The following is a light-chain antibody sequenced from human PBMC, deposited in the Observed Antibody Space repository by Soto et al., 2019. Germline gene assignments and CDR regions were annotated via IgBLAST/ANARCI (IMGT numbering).Light chain of an antibody. V-gene: IGKV3-15*01. CDR3: QQYNNWPLT. CDR1: QSLTSN. Sequence: EIVMTQSPATLSVSPGKTATLSCRASQSLTSNLAWYQQKPDQAPRLLIYGISTRATDIPARFSGSGSGTEFTLIISSLQSEDFAVYYCQQYNNWPLTFGGGTKVEIK. J-gene: IGKJ4*01. CDR2: GIS.